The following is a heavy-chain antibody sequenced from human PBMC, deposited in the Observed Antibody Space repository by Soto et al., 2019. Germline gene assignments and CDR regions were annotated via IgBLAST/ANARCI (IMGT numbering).Heavy chain of an antibody. Sequence: EVQLVESGGGLVQPGGSLRLSCAASGFTVSSNYMSWVRQAPGKGLEWVSVIYSGGSTNYADSVKGRFTISRDNSKKTVYVQMNSLRAEDTAVYYCAREGVVAASDWGQGTLVTVSS. J-gene: IGHJ4*02. D-gene: IGHD2-15*01. CDR3: AREGVVAASD. CDR1: GFTVSSNY. CDR2: IYSGGST. V-gene: IGHV3-66*01.